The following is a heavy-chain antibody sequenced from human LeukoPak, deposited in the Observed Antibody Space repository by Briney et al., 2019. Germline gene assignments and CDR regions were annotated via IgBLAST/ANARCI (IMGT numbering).Heavy chain of an antibody. CDR3: ARGHYGSGSYLKGWFDP. V-gene: IGHV4-34*01. J-gene: IGHJ5*02. Sequence: SETLSLTCAVYGGSFSGYYWSWIRQPPGKGLEWIGEINHSGSTNYNPSLKSRVTISVDTSKNQFSLKLSSVTAADTAVYYCARGHYGSGSYLKGWFDPWGQGTLVTVSS. D-gene: IGHD3-10*01. CDR1: GGSFSGYY. CDR2: INHSGST.